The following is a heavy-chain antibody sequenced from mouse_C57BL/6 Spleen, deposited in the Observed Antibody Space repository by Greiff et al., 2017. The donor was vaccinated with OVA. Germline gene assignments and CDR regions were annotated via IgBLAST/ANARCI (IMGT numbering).Heavy chain of an antibody. J-gene: IGHJ4*01. CDR2: IYPGDGDT. V-gene: IGHV1-82*01. CDR3: ARSRVYSNYGNYAMDY. D-gene: IGHD2-5*01. CDR1: GYAFSSSW. Sequence: QVQLKQSGPELVKPGASVKISCKASGYAFSSSWMNWVKQRPGKGLEWIGRIYPGDGDTNYNGKFKGKATLTADKSSSTAYMQLSSLTSEDSAVYFCARSRVYSNYGNYAMDYWGQGTSVTVSS.